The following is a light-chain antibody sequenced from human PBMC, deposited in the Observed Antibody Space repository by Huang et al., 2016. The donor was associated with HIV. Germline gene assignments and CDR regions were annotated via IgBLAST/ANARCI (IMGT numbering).Light chain of an antibody. CDR1: QSVDSS. J-gene: IGKJ4*01. Sequence: EIVLTQSPDFQSVNPKETVTITCRASQSVDSSLQWYQQKPDQSPRLLSKYASQSISGVPSRFSGSGSGTDFTLTINSLEAEDAATYYCHQSSSLPLTFGGGTKVEIK. CDR2: YAS. CDR3: HQSSSLPLT. V-gene: IGKV6-21*02.